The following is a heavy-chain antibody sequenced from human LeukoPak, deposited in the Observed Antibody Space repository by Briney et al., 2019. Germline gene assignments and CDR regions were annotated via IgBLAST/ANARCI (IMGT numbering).Heavy chain of an antibody. CDR1: GFTFSNFW. CDR3: ARDRYSGTYLGASDI. D-gene: IGHD1-26*01. J-gene: IGHJ3*02. V-gene: IGHV3-7*01. Sequence: GGSLRLSCAASGFTFSNFWMSWVRQAPGKGLEWVANIKQDGSERYFVDSVKGRFTISRGNAKNSLYLQMSSLRAEDTAVYYCARDRYSGTYLGASDIWGQGTMVTVSS. CDR2: IKQDGSER.